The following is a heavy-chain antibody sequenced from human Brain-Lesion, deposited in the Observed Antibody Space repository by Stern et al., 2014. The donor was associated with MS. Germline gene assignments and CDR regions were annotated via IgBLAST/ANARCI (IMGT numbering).Heavy chain of an antibody. J-gene: IGHJ5*01. Sequence: EVQLVESGGGLVQPGGALRLSCAASGFTFSNYWMPWVRQAPGKGLVWVSRVNNDGRRTSYADSVKGRFTMSRDNAKNTLYLQMNSLRVEDTAIYHCARGERWFDSWGQGTLVTVSS. CDR1: GFTFSNYW. D-gene: IGHD3-10*01. V-gene: IGHV3-74*02. CDR3: ARGERWFDS. CDR2: VNNDGRRT.